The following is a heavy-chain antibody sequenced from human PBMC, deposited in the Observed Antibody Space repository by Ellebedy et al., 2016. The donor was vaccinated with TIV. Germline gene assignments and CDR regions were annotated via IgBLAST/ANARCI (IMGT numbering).Heavy chain of an antibody. D-gene: IGHD3-16*01. CDR1: GFTFSSYS. V-gene: IGHV3-30*04. Sequence: GESLKISCAASGFTFSSYSMHWVRQAPGKGLEWVAVISYDGSNKYYADSVKGRFTISRDNSKNTLYLQMNSLRAEDTAVYYCARSRFSPGAFDIWGPGTMVTVSS. J-gene: IGHJ3*02. CDR2: ISYDGSNK. CDR3: ARSRFSPGAFDI.